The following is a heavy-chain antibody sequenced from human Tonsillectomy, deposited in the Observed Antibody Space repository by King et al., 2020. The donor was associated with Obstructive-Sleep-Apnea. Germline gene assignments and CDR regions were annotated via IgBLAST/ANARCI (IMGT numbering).Heavy chain of an antibody. CDR1: GFTFSSYA. D-gene: IGHD3-10*01. CDR3: AKEEELLWFGELLSWFDP. V-gene: IGHV3-23*04. J-gene: IGHJ5*02. CDR2: ISGSGGST. Sequence: VQLVESGGGLVQPGGSLRLSCAASGFTFSSYAMSWVRQAPGKGLEWVSAISGSGGSTYYADSVKGRFTISRDNSKNTLYLQMNSLRAEDTAVYYFAKEEELLWFGELLSWFDPWGQGTLVTVSS.